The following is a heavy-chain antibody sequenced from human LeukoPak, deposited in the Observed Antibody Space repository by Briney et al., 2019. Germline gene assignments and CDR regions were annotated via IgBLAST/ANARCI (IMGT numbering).Heavy chain of an antibody. CDR1: GFTFSSYS. Sequence: GGSLRLSCAASGFTFSSYSMNWVRQAPGKGLEWVSSISSSSSYIYYADSVKGRFTISRDNAKNSLYLQMNSLRAEDTAVYYCARGGFEKQWLPPHYWGQGALVTVSS. CDR3: ARGGFEKQWLPPHY. V-gene: IGHV3-21*01. CDR2: ISSSSSYI. D-gene: IGHD6-19*01. J-gene: IGHJ4*02.